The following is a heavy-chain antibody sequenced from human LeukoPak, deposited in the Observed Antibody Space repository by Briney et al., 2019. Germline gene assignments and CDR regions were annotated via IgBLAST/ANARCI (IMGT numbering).Heavy chain of an antibody. CDR1: GYTFTGYY. CDR3: ARSYYDFWSGYSSGVLDY. V-gene: IGHV1-2*02. Sequence: GASVTVSCKASGYTFTGYYMHWVRQAPGQGLEWMGWINPNSGGTNYAQKFQGRVTMTRDTSISTAYMELSRLRSDDTAVYYCARSYYDFWSGYSSGVLDYWGQGTRVTVSS. J-gene: IGHJ4*02. D-gene: IGHD3-3*01. CDR2: INPNSGGT.